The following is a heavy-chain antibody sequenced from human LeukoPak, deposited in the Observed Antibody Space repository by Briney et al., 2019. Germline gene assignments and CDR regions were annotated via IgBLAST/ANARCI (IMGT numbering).Heavy chain of an antibody. J-gene: IGHJ5*02. Sequence: ASVKVSCKASGYTFARYYIHWVRQAPGQGLEWMGIINPSGGSTRYTQKFQGRVTMTRDTSTSTVYMELSSLRSDDTAVYYCARGGHYDSSGSFDPWGQGTLVTVSS. CDR2: INPSGGST. CDR1: GYTFARYY. V-gene: IGHV1-46*01. CDR3: ARGGHYDSSGSFDP. D-gene: IGHD3-22*01.